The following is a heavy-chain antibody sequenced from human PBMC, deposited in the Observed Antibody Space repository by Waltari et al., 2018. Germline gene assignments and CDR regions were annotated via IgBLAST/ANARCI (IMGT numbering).Heavy chain of an antibody. CDR1: GGSINSSSYY. CDR2: IYYSGST. CDR3: ARRGATTPDY. Sequence: QLQLQESGPGLVKPSETLSLTCTVSGGSINSSSYYWAWIRQPPGKGLEWIGRIYYSGSTYYNPSLKSRVTVSVDASKNQFSLKLSSVTAADTAVYYCARRGATTPDYWGQGTLVTVSS. V-gene: IGHV4-39*01. D-gene: IGHD1-26*01. J-gene: IGHJ4*02.